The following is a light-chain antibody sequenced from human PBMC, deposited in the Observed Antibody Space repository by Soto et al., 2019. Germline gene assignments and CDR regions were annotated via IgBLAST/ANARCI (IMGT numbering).Light chain of an antibody. V-gene: IGKV3-11*01. J-gene: IGKJ4*01. CDR1: RSISTY. CDR3: QRYNNWPLT. Sequence: ETVLTQSPATLSLSPGERATLSCRASRSISTYLAWYQQKPGQAPRLLIYEALNRATGIPARFSGSRSGTEFTLTINSLQSEDFAVYYCQRYNNWPLTFGGGTKVESK. CDR2: EAL.